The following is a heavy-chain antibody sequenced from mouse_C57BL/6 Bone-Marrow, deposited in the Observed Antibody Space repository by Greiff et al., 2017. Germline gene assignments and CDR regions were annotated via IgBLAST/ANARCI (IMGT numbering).Heavy chain of an antibody. CDR1: GYTFTSYW. V-gene: IGHV1-69*01. J-gene: IGHJ4*01. Sequence: QVQLQQPGAELVMPGASVKLSCKASGYTFTSYWMHWVKQRPGQGLEWIGEIDPSDSYTNYNQKFKGKYTLTVDKSSSTAYMPLSSLTSEHSAVYYFAAIYYYGSSSSYYATDYWGQGTSVTVSS. CDR2: IDPSDSYT. CDR3: AAIYYYGSSSSYYATDY. D-gene: IGHD1-1*01.